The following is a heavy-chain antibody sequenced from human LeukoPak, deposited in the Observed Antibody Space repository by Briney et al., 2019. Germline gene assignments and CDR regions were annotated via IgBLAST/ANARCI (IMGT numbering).Heavy chain of an antibody. D-gene: IGHD3-10*02. V-gene: IGHV1-2*02. CDR1: GYTFTDYY. CDR3: EKPIDVAARLDY. J-gene: IGHJ4*02. Sequence: ASVKVSCKASGYTFTDYYIHWVRQAPGQGQVLEWMGWINPNSGGSKFVQKTQGRVTLTRDSTNTTDYIQLSGLESVEAGVYYCEKPIDVAARLDYWGQGTLVTVSS. CDR2: INPNSGGS.